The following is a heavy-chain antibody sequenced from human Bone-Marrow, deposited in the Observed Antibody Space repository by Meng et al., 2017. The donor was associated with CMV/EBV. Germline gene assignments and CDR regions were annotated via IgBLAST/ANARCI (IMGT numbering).Heavy chain of an antibody. V-gene: IGHV3-30-3*01. J-gene: IGHJ6*02. CDR2: ISYDGSNK. Sequence: GESLKISCAASGFTFSSYAMHWVRQAPGKGLEWVAVISYDGSNKYYADSVKGRFTISRDNSKNTLYLQMNSLRPEDTAVYFCAKDDYGVDVWGQGTTVTVSS. CDR3: AKDDYGVDV. CDR1: GFTFSSYA.